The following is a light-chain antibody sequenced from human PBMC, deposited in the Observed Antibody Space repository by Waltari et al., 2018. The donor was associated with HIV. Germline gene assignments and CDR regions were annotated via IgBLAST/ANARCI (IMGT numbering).Light chain of an antibody. J-gene: IGKJ5*01. V-gene: IGKV2-30*01. CDR1: QGLVYSDGNTY. CDR3: LQGTHWPWS. Sequence: DVVMTQSPVSLPVTLGQPASTSCRSGQGLVYSDGNTYLNWFQQRPGQSPRRLIYEVSIRDSGVPDRFSGSGSGTDFTLKISRVEAEDVAVYYCLQGTHWPWSFGQGTRLEIK. CDR2: EVS.